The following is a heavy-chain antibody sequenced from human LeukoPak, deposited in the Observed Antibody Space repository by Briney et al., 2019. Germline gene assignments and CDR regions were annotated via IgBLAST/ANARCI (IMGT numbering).Heavy chain of an antibody. CDR3: AKDSDDYGDYYYYGMDV. CDR2: ISGSGGST. D-gene: IGHD4-17*01. J-gene: IGHJ6*02. Sequence: SGGSLRLSCAASGFTFSSYAMSWVRQAPGKGLEWVSAISGSGGSTYYADSVKGRFTISRDNSKNTLYLQMNSLRAEDTAAYYCAKDSDDYGDYYYYGMDVWGQGTTVTVSS. V-gene: IGHV3-23*01. CDR1: GFTFSSYA.